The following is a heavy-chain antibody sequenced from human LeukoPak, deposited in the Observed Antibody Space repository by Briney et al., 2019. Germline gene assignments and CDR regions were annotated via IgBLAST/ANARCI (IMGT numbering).Heavy chain of an antibody. CDR1: GFTSSSYW. Sequence: GGSLRLSCAASGFTSSSYWMSWVRQAPGKGLEWVANIKQDGSEKYYVDSVKGRFTISRDNAKNSLYLQMNSLRAEDTAVYYCARFLAGSSWHDAFDIWGQGTMVTVSS. CDR3: ARFLAGSSWHDAFDI. CDR2: IKQDGSEK. J-gene: IGHJ3*02. D-gene: IGHD6-13*01. V-gene: IGHV3-7*01.